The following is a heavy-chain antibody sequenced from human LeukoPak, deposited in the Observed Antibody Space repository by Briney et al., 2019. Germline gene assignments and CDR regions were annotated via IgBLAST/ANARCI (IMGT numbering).Heavy chain of an antibody. CDR2: ISNGNT. CDR3: ARDKAHSYGRYFDP. J-gene: IGHJ5*02. D-gene: IGHD5-18*01. Sequence: SETLSLTCSVSGGSISTYYWNWIRQTPGKGLEWLGHISNGNTDYNPSLKSRVTISVDTSKNQFSLKLTSVTAADTAVYYCARDKAHSYGRYFDPWGQGALVSLSS. CDR1: GGSISTYY. V-gene: IGHV4-59*01.